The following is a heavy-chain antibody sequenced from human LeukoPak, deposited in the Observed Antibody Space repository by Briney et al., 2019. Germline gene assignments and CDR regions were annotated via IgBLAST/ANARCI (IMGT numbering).Heavy chain of an antibody. D-gene: IGHD1-1*01. J-gene: IGHJ4*02. CDR3: ARVAKERVGGVYYFDY. CDR1: GFTFCDYD. V-gene: IGHV3-13*01. Sequence: PGGSLRLSCAASGFTFCDYDMHWVRQATGKGLKCVSAIGAAGDTYYTGSVKGRFTISRENAKNSLYLQMNSLRAGDTAVYYCARVAKERVGGVYYFDYWGQGTLVTVSS. CDR2: IGAAGDT.